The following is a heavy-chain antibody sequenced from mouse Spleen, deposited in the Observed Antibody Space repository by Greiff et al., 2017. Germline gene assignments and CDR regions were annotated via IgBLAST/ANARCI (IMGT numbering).Heavy chain of an antibody. V-gene: IGHV5-17*02. CDR3: ARPLIITTATVSPGLAN. CDR2: ISSGSSTI. J-gene: IGHJ3*01. CDR1: GFTFSSFG. Sequence: EVKLVESGGGLVQPGGSRKLSCAASGFTFSSFGMHWVRQAPEKGLEWVAYISSGSSTIYYADTVKGRFTISRDNPKHSLFQQMTHLRSEETAMYYCARPLIITTATVSPGLANWGQETLVTVSA. D-gene: IGHD1-2*01.